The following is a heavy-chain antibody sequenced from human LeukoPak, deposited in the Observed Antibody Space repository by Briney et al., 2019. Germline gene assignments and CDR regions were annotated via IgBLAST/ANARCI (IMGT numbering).Heavy chain of an antibody. J-gene: IGHJ3*01. CDR3: AKVYRTHGDFHSFDV. V-gene: IGHV3-23*01. CDR2: ISGGGTNT. CDR1: RFIFSNYA. Sequence: GGSLRLSCAASRFIFSNYAMSWVRQAPGKGLEWVSAISGGGTNTYYADSVKGRFTISRDNPKNTLYLQMNSLRAEDTARYYCAKVYRTHGDFHSFDVWGQGTMVAVSS. D-gene: IGHD4-17*01.